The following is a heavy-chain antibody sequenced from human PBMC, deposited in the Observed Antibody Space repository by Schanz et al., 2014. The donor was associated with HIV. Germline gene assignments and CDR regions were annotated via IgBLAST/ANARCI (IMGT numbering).Heavy chain of an antibody. Sequence: QVQLVESGGGVVQPGRSLRLSCAVSGFTFSNYAMHWVRQAPGKGLEWVAVISGSGGSTYYADSVKGRFTISRDNSKNTLYLQMNSLRAEDTAVYYCARGEAITYYYHYYGMDVWGQGTTVTVSS. CDR2: ISGSGGST. CDR1: GFTFSNYA. V-gene: IGHV3-30*04. J-gene: IGHJ6*02. CDR3: ARGEAITYYYHYYGMDV. D-gene: IGHD1-20*01.